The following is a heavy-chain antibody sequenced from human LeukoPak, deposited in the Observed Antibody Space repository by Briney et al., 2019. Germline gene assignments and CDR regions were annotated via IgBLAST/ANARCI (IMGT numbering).Heavy chain of an antibody. CDR3: AREGPWFDP. CDR2: IYHSGST. CDR1: GGSISSGGYS. V-gene: IGHV4-30-2*01. Sequence: PSQTLSLTCAVSGGSISSGGYSWSWIRQPPGKGLEWIGYIYHSGSTYYNPSLKNRVTISVDRSKNQFSLKLSSVTAADTAVYYCAREGPWFDPWGQGTLVTVSS. J-gene: IGHJ5*02.